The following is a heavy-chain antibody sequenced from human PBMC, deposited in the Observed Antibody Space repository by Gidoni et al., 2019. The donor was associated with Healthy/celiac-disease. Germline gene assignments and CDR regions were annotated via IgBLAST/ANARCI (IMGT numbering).Heavy chain of an antibody. D-gene: IGHD1-7*01. Sequence: QVQLVQSGAEVKKPGSSVTVSCRASGGTFSSYAISWVRQAPGQGLEWMGGIIPIFGTANYAQKFQGRVTITADESTSTAYMELSSLRSEDTAVYYCARDTGTTPGAWFDPWGQGTLVTVSS. J-gene: IGHJ5*02. CDR3: ARDTGTTPGAWFDP. CDR2: IIPIFGTA. V-gene: IGHV1-69*01. CDR1: GGTFSSYA.